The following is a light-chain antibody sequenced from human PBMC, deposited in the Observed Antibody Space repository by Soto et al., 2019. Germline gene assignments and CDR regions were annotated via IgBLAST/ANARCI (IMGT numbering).Light chain of an antibody. V-gene: IGLV6-57*04. CDR1: GGSIDSDY. J-gene: IGLJ1*01. Sequence: NFMLTQPHSVSESPGKTVTISCTRSGGSIDSDYVQWYQQRPGRAPTTVIYEDDQRPSGVPDRFSGSSDSSSNSASLTISGLKAGDEAYHYRQSYDSSTYVFGTGTKLTVL. CDR2: EDD. CDR3: QSYDSSTYV.